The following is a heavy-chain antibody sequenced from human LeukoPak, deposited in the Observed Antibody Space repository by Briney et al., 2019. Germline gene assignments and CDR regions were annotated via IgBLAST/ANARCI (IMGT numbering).Heavy chain of an antibody. Sequence: GGSLRLSCAASGFTFSSYEMNWVRQAPGKGLEWVSYISSSGSTIYYADSVKGRFTISRDNAKDSLYLQMNRMRDEDTAVYYCARGDLTYYYDSSGYSYYYYYYMDVWGKGTTVTVSS. V-gene: IGHV3-48*03. J-gene: IGHJ6*03. CDR1: GFTFSSYE. D-gene: IGHD3-22*01. CDR2: ISSSGSTI. CDR3: ARGDLTYYYDSSGYSYYYYYYMDV.